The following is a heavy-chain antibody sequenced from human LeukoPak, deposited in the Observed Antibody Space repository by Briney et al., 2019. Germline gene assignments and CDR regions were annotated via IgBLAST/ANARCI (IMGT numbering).Heavy chain of an antibody. Sequence: PSETLSLTCTVTGGSISGHSYYWGWIRQPPVKGLEWIGLIYYSGSTYYNPSLKSRVTISVDTSKNQFPLKLSSVTAADTAVYCCARHPPVGDFGVVGYRGQGTLVTVSS. V-gene: IGHV4-39*01. CDR2: IYYSGST. D-gene: IGHD3-3*01. CDR1: GGSISGHSYY. J-gene: IGHJ4*02. CDR3: ARHPPVGDFGVVGY.